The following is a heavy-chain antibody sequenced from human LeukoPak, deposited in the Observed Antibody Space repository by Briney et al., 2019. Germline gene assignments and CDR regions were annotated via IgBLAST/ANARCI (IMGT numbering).Heavy chain of an antibody. CDR2: IYYSGST. CDR3: ARERRWVHMVRGVSLLSYYYYMDV. D-gene: IGHD3-10*01. CDR1: GGSISSRSYY. Sequence: SETLSLTCTVSGGSISSRSYYWGWIRQPPGKGLEWIGSIYYSGSTYYNPSLQSRVTISVDTSKNQFSLKLSSVTAADTAVYYCARERRWVHMVRGVSLLSYYYYMDVWGKGTTVTISS. V-gene: IGHV4-39*07. J-gene: IGHJ6*03.